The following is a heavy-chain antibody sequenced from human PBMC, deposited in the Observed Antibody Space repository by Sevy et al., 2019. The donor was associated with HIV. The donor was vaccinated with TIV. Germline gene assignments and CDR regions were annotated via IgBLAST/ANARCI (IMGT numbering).Heavy chain of an antibody. CDR1: GGSLSNYG. Sequence: ASVKVSCKASGGSLSNYGMNWVRQAPGQGLEWMGGILPQVGIANYVQKFQDRVTITADESTITVYMEMRRLRSEDTGIYYCASVRPCGGDCYFFDYWGQGTLVTVSS. CDR2: ILPQVGIA. CDR3: ASVRPCGGDCYFFDY. V-gene: IGHV1-69*10. D-gene: IGHD2-21*02. J-gene: IGHJ4*02.